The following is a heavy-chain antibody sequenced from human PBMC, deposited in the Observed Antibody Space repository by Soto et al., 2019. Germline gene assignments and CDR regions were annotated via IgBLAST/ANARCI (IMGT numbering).Heavy chain of an antibody. J-gene: IGHJ6*02. D-gene: IGHD3-10*01. CDR2: IYYSGST. CDR1: GGSISSGGYY. V-gene: IGHV4-31*03. CDR3: ARELRFGEDYYGMDV. Sequence: QVQLQESGPGLVKPSQTLSLTCTVSGGSISSGGYYWSWIRQHPGKGLEWIGYIYYSGSTYYNPSLKSRVTISVDTSKNQFSLKLSSETVADTAVYYCARELRFGEDYYGMDVWGQGTTVTVSS.